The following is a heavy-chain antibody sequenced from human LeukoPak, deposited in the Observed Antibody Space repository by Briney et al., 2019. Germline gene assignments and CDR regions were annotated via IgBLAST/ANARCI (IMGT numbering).Heavy chain of an antibody. Sequence: SETLSLTCAVYGESFSDYYWSWIRQPPGKGLEWIGEINHSESTNYNPSLKSRVTISVDTSKNQFSLKLSSVTAADTAVYYCAREEEVVVTHWFDPWGQGTLVTVSS. V-gene: IGHV4-34*01. CDR2: INHSEST. D-gene: IGHD2-15*01. CDR1: GESFSDYY. J-gene: IGHJ5*02. CDR3: AREEEVVVTHWFDP.